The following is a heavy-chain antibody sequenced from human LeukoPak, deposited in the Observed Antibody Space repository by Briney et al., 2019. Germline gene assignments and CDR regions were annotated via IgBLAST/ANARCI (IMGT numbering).Heavy chain of an antibody. V-gene: IGHV3-30-3*01. CDR2: LLHDGSEK. D-gene: IGHD3-22*01. J-gene: IGHJ6*02. Sequence: LTCAVYGGSFSGYYWSWIRQAPGKGLEWVAVLLHDGSEKYYADSVKGRFTISRDTSKNMVYLQMNSLRAEETAVYYCARDLGGYGYYGMDVWGQGTTVTVSS. CDR3: ARDLGGYGYYGMDV. CDR1: GGSFSGYY.